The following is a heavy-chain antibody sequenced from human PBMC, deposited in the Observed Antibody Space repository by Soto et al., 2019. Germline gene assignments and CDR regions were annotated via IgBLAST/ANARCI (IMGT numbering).Heavy chain of an antibody. CDR2: ISSSSSYI. Sequence: VGSLRLSGAASGFTFSSYSMNWVRQAPGKGLEWVSSISSSSSYIYYADSVKGRFTISRDNAKNSLYLQMNSLRAEDTAVYYCARDYPTTVVPAAPFLNWFDPWGQGTLVTVSS. CDR1: GFTFSSYS. D-gene: IGHD2-2*01. CDR3: ARDYPTTVVPAAPFLNWFDP. J-gene: IGHJ5*02. V-gene: IGHV3-21*01.